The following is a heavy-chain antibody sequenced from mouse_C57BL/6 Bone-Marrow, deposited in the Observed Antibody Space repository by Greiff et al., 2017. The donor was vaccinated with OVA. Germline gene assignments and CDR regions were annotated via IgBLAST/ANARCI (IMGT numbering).Heavy chain of an antibody. CDR3: TVYYSNYLFAY. CDR1: GFTFSNYW. CDR2: IRLKSDNYAT. Sequence: EVQRVESGGGLVQPGGSMKLSCVASGFTFSNYWMNWVRQSPEKGLEWVAQIRLKSDNYATHYAESVKGRFTISRDDSKSSVYLQMNNLRAEDAGIYYCTVYYSNYLFAYWGQGTLVTVSA. J-gene: IGHJ3*01. D-gene: IGHD2-5*01. V-gene: IGHV6-3*01.